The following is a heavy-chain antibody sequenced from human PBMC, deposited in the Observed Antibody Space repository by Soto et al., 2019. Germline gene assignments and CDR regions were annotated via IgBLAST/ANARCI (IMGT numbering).Heavy chain of an antibody. V-gene: IGHV3-23*01. D-gene: IGHD2-2*01. Sequence: GALRLSCAASGFTFSSYAMSWVRQAPGKGLEWVSAISGSGGSTYYADSVKGRFTISRDNSKNTLYLQMNSLRAEDTAVYYCARKGGRTSCCYAGAFDIWGQGTMVTVSS. CDR3: ARKGGRTSCCYAGAFDI. CDR1: GFTFSSYA. J-gene: IGHJ3*02. CDR2: ISGSGGST.